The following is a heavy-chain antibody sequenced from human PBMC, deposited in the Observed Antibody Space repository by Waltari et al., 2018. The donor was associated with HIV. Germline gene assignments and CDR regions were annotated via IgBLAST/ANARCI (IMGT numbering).Heavy chain of an antibody. D-gene: IGHD6-6*01. J-gene: IGHJ4*02. V-gene: IGHV3-74*01. Sequence: EVQLVESGVGLVQPGGSLRLSCAASAFTFSSYRMTWVRQAPGKGLVWVSRINSDGSSTSYADSVKGRFTISRDNAKNTLYLQMNSLRAEDTAVYYCAREGIAARPFDYWGQGTLVTVSS. CDR1: AFTFSSYR. CDR3: AREGIAARPFDY. CDR2: INSDGSST.